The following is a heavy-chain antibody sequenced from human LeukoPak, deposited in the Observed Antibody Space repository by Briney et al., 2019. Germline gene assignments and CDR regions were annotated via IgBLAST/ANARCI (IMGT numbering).Heavy chain of an antibody. V-gene: IGHV1-69*02. CDR3: ERGQWELRADWFDP. CDR2: IIPIPGIA. CDR1: GGTFSSYT. D-gene: IGHD1-26*01. Sequence: SVKVSCTASGGTFSSYTISWVRQAPGQGLDWMGRIIPIPGIANYAQKFQGRVTITADKSTSTAYMELSILRSEDTAVYYCERGQWELRADWFDPWGQGTLVTVSS. J-gene: IGHJ5*02.